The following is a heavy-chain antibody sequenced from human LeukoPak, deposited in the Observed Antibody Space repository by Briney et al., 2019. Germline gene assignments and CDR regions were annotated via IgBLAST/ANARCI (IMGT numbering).Heavy chain of an antibody. CDR2: IYTSGST. D-gene: IGHD3-3*01. J-gene: IGHJ4*02. CDR1: GGSISSGSHY. Sequence: PSETLSLTCTVSGGSISSGSHYWSWIRQPAGKGLEWIGRIYTSGSTNYNPSLKSRVTISVDTSKNQFSLKLSSVTAADTAVYYCARELGENYDFWSGYYTLDYWGQGTLVTVSS. V-gene: IGHV4-61*02. CDR3: ARELGENYDFWSGYYTLDY.